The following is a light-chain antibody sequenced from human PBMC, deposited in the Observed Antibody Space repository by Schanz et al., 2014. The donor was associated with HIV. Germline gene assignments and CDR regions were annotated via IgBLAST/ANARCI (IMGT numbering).Light chain of an antibody. CDR2: SDN. CDR3: QSFDRSLGRVV. CDR1: RFNIGSNT. Sequence: QSVLTQPPSASGTPGQRVTISCSGSRFNIGSNTVNWYQQFPGTAPKLLIHSDNQRPSGVPDRFYGSKSGTSASLAISGLQAEDEADYYCQSFDRSLGRVVFGGGTKLTVL. J-gene: IGLJ2*01. V-gene: IGLV1-44*01.